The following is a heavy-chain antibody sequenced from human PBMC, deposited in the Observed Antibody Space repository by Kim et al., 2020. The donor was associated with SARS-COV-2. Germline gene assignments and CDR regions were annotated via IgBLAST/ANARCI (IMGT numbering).Heavy chain of an antibody. V-gene: IGHV3-73*01. D-gene: IGHD3-3*02. Sequence: GGSLRLSCAASGFIFSGSAMHWVRQASGKGLEWVGRIRSKANSYATAYAASVKGRVTISRDDSKTTTYLQMNSLKTEDTAVYYCTRVPRTTLAFWDAFDIWGQGTMVTVSS. J-gene: IGHJ3*02. CDR1: GFIFSGSA. CDR2: IRSKANSYAT. CDR3: TRVPRTTLAFWDAFDI.